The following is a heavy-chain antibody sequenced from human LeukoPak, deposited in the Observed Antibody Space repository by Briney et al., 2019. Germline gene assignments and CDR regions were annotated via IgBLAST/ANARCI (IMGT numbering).Heavy chain of an antibody. V-gene: IGHV4-59*01. D-gene: IGHD6-13*01. CDR1: GGSISNYY. CDR3: ARGWKLAAAGHNWFDP. J-gene: IGHJ5*02. Sequence: SETLSLTCTVSGGSISNYYWSWIRQPPGKGLEWIGYIYYSGSTNYTPSLKSRVTVSVDTSKNQFSLKLSSVTAADTAVYYCARGWKLAAAGHNWFDPWGQGTVVTVSS. CDR2: IYYSGST.